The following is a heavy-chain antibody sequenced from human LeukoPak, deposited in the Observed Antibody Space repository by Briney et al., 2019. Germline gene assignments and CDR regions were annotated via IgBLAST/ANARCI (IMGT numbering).Heavy chain of an antibody. V-gene: IGHV1-8*01. CDR1: GYTFTSYD. Sequence: ASVKVSCKASGYTFTSYDINWVRQATGQGLEWMGWMNPNSGNTGYAQKFQGRVTMTRNTSISTAYMELSSLRSEETAVYYCARGTGYCSGGSCYYQKNWFDPWGQGTLVTVSS. CDR3: ARGTGYCSGGSCYYQKNWFDP. J-gene: IGHJ5*02. CDR2: MNPNSGNT. D-gene: IGHD2-15*01.